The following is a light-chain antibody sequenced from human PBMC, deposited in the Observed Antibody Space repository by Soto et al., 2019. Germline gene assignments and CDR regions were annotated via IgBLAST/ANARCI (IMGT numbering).Light chain of an antibody. V-gene: IGLV1-47*01. Sequence: QSVLTQPPSASGTPGQRVTISCSGSSSNIGNSYVYWYQQLPGTAPKLLIYRNNQRPSGVSDRFSGSKSGTSASLAISGLRSEDEADYYCAAWDDSLSGPVFGGGTKLTVL. CDR3: AAWDDSLSGPV. CDR2: RNN. CDR1: SSNIGNSY. J-gene: IGLJ3*02.